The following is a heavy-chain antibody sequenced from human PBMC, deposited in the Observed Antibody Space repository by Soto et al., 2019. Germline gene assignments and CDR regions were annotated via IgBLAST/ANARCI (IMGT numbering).Heavy chain of an antibody. CDR2: INAGNGNT. V-gene: IGHV1-3*01. J-gene: IGHJ6*02. Sequence: ASVKVSCKASGYTFTSCAMHWVRQAPGQRLEWMGWINAGNGNTKYSQKFQGRVTITRDTSASTAYMELSSLRSEDTAVYYCAREYYDFLIGYVTYGMDVWGQGTTVTVSS. CDR1: GYTFTSCA. CDR3: AREYYDFLIGYVTYGMDV. D-gene: IGHD3-3*01.